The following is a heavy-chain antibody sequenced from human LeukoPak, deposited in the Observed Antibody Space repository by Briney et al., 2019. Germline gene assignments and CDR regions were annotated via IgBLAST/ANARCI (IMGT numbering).Heavy chain of an antibody. CDR3: ARVPEFGVHAFDI. D-gene: IGHD3-3*01. CDR2: INPNSGGT. V-gene: IGHV1-2*02. Sequence: GASVKVSCKASGYTFTGYYMHWVRQAPGQGLEWMGWINPNSGGTNYAQKFQGRVTMTRDTSISTAYMELSRLRSDDTAVYYCARVPEFGVHAFDIWGQGTMVTVSS. J-gene: IGHJ3*02. CDR1: GYTFTGYY.